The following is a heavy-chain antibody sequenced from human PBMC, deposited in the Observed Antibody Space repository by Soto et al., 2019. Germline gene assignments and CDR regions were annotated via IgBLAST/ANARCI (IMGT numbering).Heavy chain of an antibody. CDR2: IYSGGST. CDR1: GFTVSSNY. CDR3: ARGVMGVAGTGLT. V-gene: IGHV3-66*01. J-gene: IGHJ5*02. D-gene: IGHD6-19*01. Sequence: EVQLVESGGGLVQPGGSLRLSCAASGFTVSSNYMSWVRQAPGKGLEWVSVIYSGGSTYYADSVKGRFTISRDNSKNTLYLQMNSLRAEDTAVYYCARGVMGVAGTGLTWGQGTLVPVSS.